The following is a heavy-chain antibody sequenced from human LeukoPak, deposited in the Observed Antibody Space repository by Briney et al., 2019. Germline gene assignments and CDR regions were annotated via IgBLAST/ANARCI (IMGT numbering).Heavy chain of an antibody. CDR3: ARMGVGGPFDY. J-gene: IGHJ4*02. D-gene: IGHD1-26*01. CDR1: GFTFSSYD. V-gene: IGHV3-13*01. Sequence: GGSLRLSCAASGFTFSSYDMHWVRQATGKGLEWVPAIGTAGDTYHPGSVKGRFTISRENAKNSLYLQMNSLRAGDTAVYYCARMGVGGPFDYWGQGTLVTVSS. CDR2: IGTAGDT.